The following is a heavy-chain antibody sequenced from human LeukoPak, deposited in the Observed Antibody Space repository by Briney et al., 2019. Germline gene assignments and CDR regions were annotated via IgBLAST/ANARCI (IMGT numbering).Heavy chain of an antibody. CDR2: ISGRGGST. J-gene: IGHJ4*02. V-gene: IGHV3-23*01. Sequence: PGGSLRLSCAASGFTFSSYAMSWVRQAPGKGLEWVSAISGRGGSTYYADSVKGRFTISRDNSKNTLYLQMNSLRAEDTAVYYCAKAQWLVFYFDYWGQGTLVTVSS. CDR1: GFTFSSYA. CDR3: AKAQWLVFYFDY. D-gene: IGHD6-19*01.